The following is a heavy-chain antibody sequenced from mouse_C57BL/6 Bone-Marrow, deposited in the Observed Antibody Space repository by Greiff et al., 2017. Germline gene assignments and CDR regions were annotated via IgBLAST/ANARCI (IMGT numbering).Heavy chain of an antibody. CDR1: GFTFSSYG. CDR3: ARRYGNYYSYYAMDY. CDR2: ISSGGSYT. J-gene: IGHJ4*01. D-gene: IGHD2-10*02. Sequence: DVMLVESGGDLVKPGGSLKLSCAASGFTFSSYGMSWVRQTPDKRLEWVATISSGGSYTYYPDSVKGRFTISRDNAKNTLYLQMSSLKSEDTAMYYCARRYGNYYSYYAMDYWGQGTSVTVSS. V-gene: IGHV5-6*02.